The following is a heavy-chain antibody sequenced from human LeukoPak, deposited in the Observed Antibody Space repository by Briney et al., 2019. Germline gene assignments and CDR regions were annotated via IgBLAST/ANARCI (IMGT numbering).Heavy chain of an antibody. CDR3: AKMGIAVAGTTGFDY. D-gene: IGHD6-19*01. V-gene: IGHV3-23*01. Sequence: GGSLRLSCAASGFTFSSYAMSWVRQAPGKGLEWVSAISGSGGSTYYADSVKGRFTVSRDNSKNTLYLQMNSLRAEDTAVYYCAKMGIAVAGTTGFDYWGQGTLVTVSS. CDR1: GFTFSSYA. CDR2: ISGSGGST. J-gene: IGHJ4*02.